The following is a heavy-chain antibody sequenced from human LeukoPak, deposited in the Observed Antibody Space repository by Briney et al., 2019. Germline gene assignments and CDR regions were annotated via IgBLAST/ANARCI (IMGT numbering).Heavy chain of an antibody. CDR1: GFSFSDYV. Sequence: AGGSLRLSCTASGFSFSDYVMNWVRQAPGKGLEWVSSISGSSSHRYYADSAKGRFTISRDNAKNSLYLQMNSLRAEDTAVYYCARAFPPLRTSAAGDYWGQGTLVAVSS. CDR2: ISGSSSHR. J-gene: IGHJ4*02. D-gene: IGHD6-25*01. CDR3: ARAFPPLRTSAAGDY. V-gene: IGHV3-21*06.